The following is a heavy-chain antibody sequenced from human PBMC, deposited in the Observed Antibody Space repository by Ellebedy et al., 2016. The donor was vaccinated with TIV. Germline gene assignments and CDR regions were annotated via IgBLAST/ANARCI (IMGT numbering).Heavy chain of an antibody. D-gene: IGHD1-26*01. V-gene: IGHV3-48*04. CDR1: GFTFSNAW. CDR2: ISSSGSTI. Sequence: GGSLRLSCAASGFTFSNAWMNWVRQAPGKGLEWVSYISSSGSTIYYADSVKGRFTISRDNAKNSLYLQMNSLRADDTAVYYCARVYSGSFPEFDYWGQGTLVTVSS. J-gene: IGHJ4*02. CDR3: ARVYSGSFPEFDY.